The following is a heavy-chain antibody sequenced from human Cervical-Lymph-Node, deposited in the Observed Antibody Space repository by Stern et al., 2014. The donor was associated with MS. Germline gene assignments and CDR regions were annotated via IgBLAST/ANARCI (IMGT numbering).Heavy chain of an antibody. CDR1: GFTFSAHG. Sequence: DQLVESGGGVVPPGRSLRLSCAASGFTFSAHGMHWVRQAPGKGLEWVAVIWYDGTSKYYADSVKGRFTISRDNSKNTLYLQLNSLRVEDTAVFYCARGLSYFDYWGRGTLVTVSS. V-gene: IGHV3-33*01. CDR3: ARGLSYFDY. J-gene: IGHJ4*02. CDR2: IWYDGTSK.